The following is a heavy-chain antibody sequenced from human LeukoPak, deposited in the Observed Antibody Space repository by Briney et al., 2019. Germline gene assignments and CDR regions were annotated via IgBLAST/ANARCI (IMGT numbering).Heavy chain of an antibody. D-gene: IGHD3-10*01. J-gene: IGHJ3*02. CDR1: GFTFSSYS. CDR2: ISSSSSTI. Sequence: PGGSLRLSCAASGFTFSSYSMNWVRQAPGKGLEWVSYISSSSSTIYHADSVKGRFTISRDNAKNSLYLQMNSLRAEDTAVYYCAKAGSGSYRDAFDIWGQGTMVTVSS. CDR3: AKAGSGSYRDAFDI. V-gene: IGHV3-48*04.